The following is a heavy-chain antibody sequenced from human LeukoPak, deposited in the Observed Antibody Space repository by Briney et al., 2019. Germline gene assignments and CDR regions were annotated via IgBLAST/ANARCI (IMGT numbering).Heavy chain of an antibody. Sequence: GESLKISCKGSGYSFTSYWIGWVRQMPGKGQEWMGIIYPGDSDTRYSPSFQGQVTISADKSISTAYLQWSTLKASDTAMYYCARVHYYETSDWGNYFDYWGQGTLVTVSS. J-gene: IGHJ4*02. V-gene: IGHV5-51*01. CDR3: ARVHYYETSDWGNYFDY. CDR2: IYPGDSDT. D-gene: IGHD3-22*01. CDR1: GYSFTSYW.